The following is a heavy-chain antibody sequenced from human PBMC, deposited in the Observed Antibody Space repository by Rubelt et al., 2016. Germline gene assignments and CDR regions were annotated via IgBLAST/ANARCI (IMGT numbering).Heavy chain of an antibody. Sequence: EVQLVESGGGLIQPGGSLRLSCAASGFTVSSNYMSWVRQAPGKGLVWVSHITSDGTTLNYADSVKGRFTITRDNAKNTLNLQMNSLRAEDTAIYYCARLSPYWYFDLWGRGTPVTVSS. CDR1: GFTVSSNY. V-gene: IGHV3-53*01. CDR2: ITSDGTT. J-gene: IGHJ2*01. CDR3: ARLSPYWYFDL.